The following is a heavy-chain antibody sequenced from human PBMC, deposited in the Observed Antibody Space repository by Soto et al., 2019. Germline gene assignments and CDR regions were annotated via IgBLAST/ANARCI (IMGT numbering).Heavy chain of an antibody. CDR1: GFTVSRDY. CDR2: IYTGGST. CDR3: ARAYGGNPALFDP. V-gene: IGHV3-53*01. D-gene: IGHD4-17*01. Sequence: PGVSLRLACGASGFTVSRDYMSWVRQAPGKGLEWVSVIYTGGSTYYADSVKGRFTFSRDNSKNTLYLQMNSLRAEDTAVYYCARAYGGNPALFDPWGQGTLVTVSS. J-gene: IGHJ5*02.